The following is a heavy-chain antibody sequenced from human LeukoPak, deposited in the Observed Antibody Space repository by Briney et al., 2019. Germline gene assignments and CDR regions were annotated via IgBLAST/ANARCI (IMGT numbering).Heavy chain of an antibody. D-gene: IGHD3-22*01. J-gene: IGHJ5*02. CDR1: GGSISSYY. Sequence: SETLSLTCTVSGGSISSYYWSWIRQPAGKGLEWIGRIYTSGSTNYNPSLKSRVTMSVDTSKNQFSLKLSSVTAADTAVYYCARDPQNYYDSSGYSRWFDPWGQGTLVTVSS. V-gene: IGHV4-4*07. CDR3: ARDPQNYYDSSGYSRWFDP. CDR2: IYTSGST.